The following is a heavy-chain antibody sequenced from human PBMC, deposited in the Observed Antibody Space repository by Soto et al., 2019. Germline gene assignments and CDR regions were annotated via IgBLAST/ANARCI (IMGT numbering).Heavy chain of an antibody. CDR2: IYHSGST. CDR3: ALWGMNPVAGTRQYYFDY. J-gene: IGHJ4*02. CDR1: GGSISSSNW. Sequence: SETLSLTCAVSGGSISSSNWWSWVRQPPGKGLEWIGEIYHSGSTNYNPSLKSRVTISVDKSKNQFSLKLSSVTAADTAVYYCALWGMNPVAGTRQYYFDYWGQGTLVTVSS. V-gene: IGHV4-4*02. D-gene: IGHD6-19*01.